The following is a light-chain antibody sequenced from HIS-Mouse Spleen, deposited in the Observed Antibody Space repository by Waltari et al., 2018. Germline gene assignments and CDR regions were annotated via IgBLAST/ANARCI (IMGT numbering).Light chain of an antibody. CDR2: QDS. V-gene: IGLV3-25*03. CDR3: QSADSSGTYHVV. CDR1: ALPKQY. J-gene: IGLJ2*01. Sequence: SYELTQPPSVSVSPGQTARITCSGDALPKQYAYWYQQKPGQAPVLVIYQDSERPSGIPERFSGSRSGTTFTLNISGVQAEDEADYYCQSADSSGTYHVVFGGGTKLTVL.